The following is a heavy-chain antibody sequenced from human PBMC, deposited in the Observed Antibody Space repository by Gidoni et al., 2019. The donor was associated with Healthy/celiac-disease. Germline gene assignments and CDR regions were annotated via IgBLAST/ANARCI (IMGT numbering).Heavy chain of an antibody. D-gene: IGHD4-17*01. J-gene: IGHJ5*02. CDR1: GYTFTGYY. Sequence: QVQLVQSGAEVKKPGASVKVSCKASGYTFTGYYMHWVRQAPGQGLEWMGRINPNRGGTNYAQKFQGRVTMTRDTSISTAYMELSRLRSDDTAVYYCARQTVTTEEPGLNWFDPWGQGTLVTVSS. CDR2: INPNRGGT. V-gene: IGHV1-2*06. CDR3: ARQTVTTEEPGLNWFDP.